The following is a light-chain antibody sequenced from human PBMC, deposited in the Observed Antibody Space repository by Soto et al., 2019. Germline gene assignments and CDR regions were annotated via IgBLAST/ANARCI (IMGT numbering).Light chain of an antibody. J-gene: IGKJ2*01. V-gene: IGKV1-16*01. Sequence: DIQMTQSPSSLSASVGDRVTITCRASHDTSNSVAWFQQRPGMAPKSLIYGASSLQSGVSSRFSGSGSGTQFTLTISSLQPEDFATYYCQQYSSFPHTFGQGTKVDIK. CDR1: HDTSNS. CDR3: QQYSSFPHT. CDR2: GAS.